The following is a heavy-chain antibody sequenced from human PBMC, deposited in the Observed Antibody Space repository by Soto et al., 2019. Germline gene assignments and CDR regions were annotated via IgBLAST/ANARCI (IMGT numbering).Heavy chain of an antibody. Sequence: SQTLSLTCAITGDSVSSNISGWCWVRQSPSRGLEWLGRTYYRSKWYYEYAVSVRGQITINPDTAKNQCSLQLNSVTPEDTAVYFCARGEQYSGRIFDYWGQGTLVTVSS. J-gene: IGHJ4*01. CDR1: GDSVSSNISG. CDR2: TYYRSKWYY. V-gene: IGHV6-1*01. CDR3: ARGEQYSGRIFDY. D-gene: IGHD1-26*01.